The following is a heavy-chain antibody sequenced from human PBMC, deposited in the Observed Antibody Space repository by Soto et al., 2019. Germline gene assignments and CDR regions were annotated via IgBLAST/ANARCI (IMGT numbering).Heavy chain of an antibody. CDR1: GFTFSSYG. Sequence: QVPLVESGGGVVQPGRSLRLSCAASGFTFSSYGMHWVRQAPGKGLEWVAVIWYDGSNDDYVDSVKGRFTISRDNSNNMLYLEMNRLRAEDTAIYYCTRGYCSSYSCYGAAMDVWGQGTTITVAS. CDR3: TRGYCSSYSCYGAAMDV. D-gene: IGHD2-2*01. J-gene: IGHJ6*02. V-gene: IGHV3-33*01. CDR2: IWYDGSND.